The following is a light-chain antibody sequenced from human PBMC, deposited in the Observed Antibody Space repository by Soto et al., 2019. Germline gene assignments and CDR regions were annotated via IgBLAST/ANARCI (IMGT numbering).Light chain of an antibody. V-gene: IGKV1-33*01. CDR3: QLYDNLLLT. CDR2: DGS. Sequence: DIQMTQSPSSLSASVGDRVTITCRAIHYISTYLNWFQQIPGKAPKLLIHDGSSLQSGVPSRFSGSGSGTEFTFTISSLQPEDVATYYCQLYDNLLLTFAGGTKVDI. CDR1: HYISTY. J-gene: IGKJ4*01.